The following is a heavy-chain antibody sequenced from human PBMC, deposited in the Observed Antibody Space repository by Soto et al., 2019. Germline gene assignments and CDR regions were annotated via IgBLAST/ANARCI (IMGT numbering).Heavy chain of an antibody. CDR3: ARSESSASYITMARGEGPFDI. D-gene: IGHD3-10*01. CDR2: IYYSGRT. V-gene: IGHV4-59*01. J-gene: IGHJ3*02. CDR1: GASITNFY. Sequence: QVQLQESGPGLVKPSETLSLTCNVSGASITNFYWTWIRQSPGKGLEWIGYIYYSGRTLSNSSLKSPATNSLDAPSNHLSLELRTVTAADTAVYYCARSESSASYITMARGEGPFDIWGQGTTVTVSS.